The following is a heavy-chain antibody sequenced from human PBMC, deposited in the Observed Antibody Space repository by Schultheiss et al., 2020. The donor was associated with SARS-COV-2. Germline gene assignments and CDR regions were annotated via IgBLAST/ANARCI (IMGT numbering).Heavy chain of an antibody. CDR2: SNAGNGNT. J-gene: IGHJ6*02. V-gene: IGHV1-3*01. Sequence: ASVKVSCKASGYTFTSYAMHWVRQAPGQRLEWMGWSNAGNGNTKYSQEFQGRVTITRDTSASTAYMELRSLRSEDTAVYYCARGDYDFWSGYYSGVSYYGMDVWGQGTTVTVSS. D-gene: IGHD3-3*01. CDR1: GYTFTSYA. CDR3: ARGDYDFWSGYYSGVSYYGMDV.